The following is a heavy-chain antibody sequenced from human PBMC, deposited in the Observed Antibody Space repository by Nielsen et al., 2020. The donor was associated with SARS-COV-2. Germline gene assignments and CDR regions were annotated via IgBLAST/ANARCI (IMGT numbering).Heavy chain of an antibody. CDR2: ISAYNGNT. D-gene: IGHD3-22*01. CDR3: AREWDDYESSAYDY. J-gene: IGHJ4*02. CDR1: GYTFTSYG. Sequence: ASVKVSCKASGYTFTSYGISWVRQAPGQGLEWMGWISAYNGNTNYAQKVQGRVTLTRDTSTSTVYMELSRLRPEDTAVYYCAREWDDYESSAYDYWGQGTLVTVSP. V-gene: IGHV1-18*01.